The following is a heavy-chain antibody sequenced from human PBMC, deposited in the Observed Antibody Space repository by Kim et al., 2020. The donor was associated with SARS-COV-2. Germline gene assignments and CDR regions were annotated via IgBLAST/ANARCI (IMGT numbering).Heavy chain of an antibody. CDR3: ARAPGPGWLQSYYFDY. J-gene: IGHJ4*02. V-gene: IGHV1-2*02. Sequence: ASVKVSCKASGYTFTGYYMHWVQQAPGQGLEWMGWINPNSGGTNYAQKFQGRVTMTRDTSISTAYMELSRLRSDDTAVYYCARAPGPGWLQSYYFDYWGQGTLVTVSS. CDR2: INPNSGGT. CDR1: GYTFTGYY. D-gene: IGHD5-12*01.